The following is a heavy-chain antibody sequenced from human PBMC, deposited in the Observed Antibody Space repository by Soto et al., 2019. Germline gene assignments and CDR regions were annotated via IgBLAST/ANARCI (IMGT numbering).Heavy chain of an antibody. CDR3: ARGSSIAARNFCY. CDR2: IWYDGSKK. J-gene: IGHJ4*02. CDR1: RFTFSSYG. D-gene: IGHD6-6*01. V-gene: IGHV3-33*01. Sequence: GGCLRLSCAPSRFTFSSYGMHWVRQAPAKGLEWVAVIWYDGSKKYDADSVKGRFTISRENYKNTLYLQRNSLRAEDTAVYYWARGSSIAARNFCYWRQGTLVAVAS.